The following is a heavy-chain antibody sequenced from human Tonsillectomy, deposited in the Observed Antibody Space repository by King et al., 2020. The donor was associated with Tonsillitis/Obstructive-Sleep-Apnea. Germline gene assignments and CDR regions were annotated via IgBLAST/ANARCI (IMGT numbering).Heavy chain of an antibody. V-gene: IGHV3-7*03. CDR3: ARVLDYFDSSGYRAFGI. CDR1: GFTFSSYW. Sequence: VQLVESGGGLVQPGGSLRLSCAASGFTFSSYWMSWVRQAPGKGLEWVANIKEDGSEKYYVDSVKGRFIISRDNAKNSLYLQMNSLRAEDTAVYYCARVLDYFDSSGYRAFGIWGQGTMVTVSS. J-gene: IGHJ3*02. CDR2: IKEDGSEK. D-gene: IGHD3-22*01.